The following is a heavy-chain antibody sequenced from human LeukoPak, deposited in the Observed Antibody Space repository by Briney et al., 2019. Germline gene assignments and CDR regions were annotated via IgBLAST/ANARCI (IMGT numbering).Heavy chain of an antibody. D-gene: IGHD3-16*01. CDR1: GYTFTGYY. CDR2: INPNSGGT. V-gene: IGHV1-2*02. Sequence: ASVKVSCKASGYTFTGYYMHWVRQAPGQVLEWMGWINPNSGGTNYAQKFQGRVTMTRDTSISTAHMELSRLRSDDTAVYYCARVYILMIYGMDVWGQGTTVTVSS. J-gene: IGHJ6*02. CDR3: ARVYILMIYGMDV.